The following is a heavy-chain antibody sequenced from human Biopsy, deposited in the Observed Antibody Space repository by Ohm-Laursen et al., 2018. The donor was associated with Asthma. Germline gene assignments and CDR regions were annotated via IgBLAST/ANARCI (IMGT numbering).Heavy chain of an antibody. CDR3: RALPTRTMYFDS. D-gene: IGHD1-14*01. Sequence: RSLRLSCTASGLNFADYVMHWVRQAPGKGLEWVSGISWNSRSIGYGDSVKGRFTISRDNTKNSLYLQMNSLSPEDTAMYYCRALPTRTMYFDSWGQGTLVTVSS. J-gene: IGHJ4*02. CDR2: ISWNSRSI. CDR1: GLNFADYV. V-gene: IGHV3-9*01.